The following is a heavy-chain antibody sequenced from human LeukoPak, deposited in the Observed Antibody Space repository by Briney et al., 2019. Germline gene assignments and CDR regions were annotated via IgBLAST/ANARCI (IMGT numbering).Heavy chain of an antibody. Sequence: EASVKVSCRASGYTFTSYGISWVRQAPGQGLEWRGWISAYNRNTHYAQKLQGRVTMTTDTSTSTAYMELRSRRSDNPAMYYCASVRYYDFWSGPNWFDPWAQETWVTVPS. V-gene: IGHV1-18*01. CDR3: ASVRYYDFWSGPNWFDP. CDR1: GYTFTSYG. CDR2: ISAYNRNT. D-gene: IGHD3-3*01. J-gene: IGHJ5*02.